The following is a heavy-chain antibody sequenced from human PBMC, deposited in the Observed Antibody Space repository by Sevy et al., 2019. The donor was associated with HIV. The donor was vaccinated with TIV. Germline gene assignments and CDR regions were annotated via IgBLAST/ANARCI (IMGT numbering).Heavy chain of an antibody. Sequence: GGSLRLSCATSGFTFSDYYMDWVRQAPGKGLEWVGRIRNKPNIYTTEYAASVKGRFNISNDDSKNSLYLQMNSLKTEDTAVYYCARVTAVADLYFDYWGQGTLVTVSS. V-gene: IGHV3-72*01. CDR2: IRNKPNIYTT. J-gene: IGHJ4*02. CDR3: ARVTAVADLYFDY. CDR1: GFTFSDYY. D-gene: IGHD6-19*01.